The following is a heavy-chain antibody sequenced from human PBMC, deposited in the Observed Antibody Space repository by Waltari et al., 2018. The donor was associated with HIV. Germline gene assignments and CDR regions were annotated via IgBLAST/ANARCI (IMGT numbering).Heavy chain of an antibody. J-gene: IGHJ4*02. CDR1: GYSISSGYY. V-gene: IGHV4-38-2*01. CDR3: ARLPYSTSRFDY. D-gene: IGHD6-6*01. CDR2: FWRTGST. Sequence: QVQLQESGPGLVKPSETLSLTCAVSGYSISSGYYWGWIRQPPGKGLEWIGSFWRTGSTHYNPSLKSRVTISGDTSKNQFSLNLTSVTAADTAVYFCARLPYSTSRFDYWGQGTLVTVSS.